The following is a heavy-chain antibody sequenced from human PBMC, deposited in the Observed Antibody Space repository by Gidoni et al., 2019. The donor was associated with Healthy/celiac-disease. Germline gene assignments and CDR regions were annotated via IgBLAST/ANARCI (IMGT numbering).Heavy chain of an antibody. CDR3: AREMGSSSYYDILTDPWAFDI. V-gene: IGHV3-7*01. CDR1: GFTFSSYL. D-gene: IGHD3-9*01. Sequence: EVQLVESGGGLVQPGGSLRLSCAASGFTFSSYLISWVRQAPGKGLEWVANIKQDGREKYYVDSVKGRFTISRDNAKNSLYLQMNSLRAEDTAVYYCAREMGSSSYYDILTDPWAFDIWGQGTMVTVSS. CDR2: IKQDGREK. J-gene: IGHJ3*02.